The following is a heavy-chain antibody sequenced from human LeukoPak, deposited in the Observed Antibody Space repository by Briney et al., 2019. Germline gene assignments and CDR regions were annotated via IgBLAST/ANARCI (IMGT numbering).Heavy chain of an antibody. D-gene: IGHD6-13*01. Sequence: PGGSLRLSCAVSGFAFTDYWMNWVRQAPGKGLEWVASIRQDGSEKTYVDSVKGRFTISRDNTKNSLSLRVNSLRVEDTAVYYCARDGTAAGLYFDLWGQGTLVTVSS. CDR2: IRQDGSEK. J-gene: IGHJ4*01. V-gene: IGHV3-7*01. CDR1: GFAFTDYW. CDR3: ARDGTAAGLYFDL.